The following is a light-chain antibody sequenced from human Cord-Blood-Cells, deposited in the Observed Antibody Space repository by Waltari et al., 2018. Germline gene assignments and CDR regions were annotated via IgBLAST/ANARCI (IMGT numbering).Light chain of an antibody. Sequence: QSALTQPASVSGSPGQSITISCTGTSSDVGSYNLVSGYQQHPGKAPTLMIYEDSKWPSGVYKRFSGSKSGNTAALTISGLQADDEADYYCCSYAGSSTYVFGTGTKVTFL. CDR1: SSDVGSYNL. CDR3: CSYAGSSTYV. V-gene: IGLV2-23*01. J-gene: IGLJ1*01. CDR2: EDS.